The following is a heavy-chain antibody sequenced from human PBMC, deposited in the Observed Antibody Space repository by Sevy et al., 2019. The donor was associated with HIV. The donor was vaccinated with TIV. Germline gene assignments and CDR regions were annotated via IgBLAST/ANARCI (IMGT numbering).Heavy chain of an antibody. D-gene: IGHD5-12*01. CDR1: GGSISSYY. J-gene: IGHJ4*02. CDR2: IYYSGST. CDR3: ARGEAAMATY. Sequence: SETLSLTCTVSGGSISSYYWSWIRQPPGKGLEWIGYIYYSGSTNYNPSLKSRVTISVDTSKNQFSLKLSSVTAADTAVYYWARGEAAMATYWGQGTLVTVSS. V-gene: IGHV4-59*01.